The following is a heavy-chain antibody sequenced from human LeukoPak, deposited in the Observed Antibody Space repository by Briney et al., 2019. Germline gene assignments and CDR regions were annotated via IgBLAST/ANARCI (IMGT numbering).Heavy chain of an antibody. Sequence: PSQTLSLTCTVSGGSISSYSWSWLRQPPGKGLEWIGYIYYSGSTNYNPSLKSRVTISVDTSKNQFSLKLSSVTAADTAVYYCASSSAVRGVINYYYYGMDVWGQGTTVTVSS. CDR3: ASSSAVRGVINYYYYGMDV. D-gene: IGHD3-10*01. CDR1: GGSISSYS. CDR2: IYYSGST. V-gene: IGHV4-59*01. J-gene: IGHJ6*02.